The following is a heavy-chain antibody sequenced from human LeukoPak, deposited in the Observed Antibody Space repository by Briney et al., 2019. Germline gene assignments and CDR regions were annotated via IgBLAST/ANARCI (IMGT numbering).Heavy chain of an antibody. Sequence: GGSLRLSCAASGFTFSSYAMSWVRQTPGKGLVWVSRIYYSGGDTYSADSVKGRFTISRDNSRNMVYLQMNSLRAEDTAVYYCAKDHGAAVVPRRFDYWGRGTMVIVSS. J-gene: IGHJ4*02. V-gene: IGHV3-23*01. CDR2: IYYSGGDT. CDR3: AKDHGAAVVPRRFDY. CDR1: GFTFSSYA. D-gene: IGHD2-21*01.